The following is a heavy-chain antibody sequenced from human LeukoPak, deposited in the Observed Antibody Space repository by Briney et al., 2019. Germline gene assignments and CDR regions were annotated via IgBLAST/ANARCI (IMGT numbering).Heavy chain of an antibody. CDR1: GGTFSSYA. V-gene: IGHV1-69*13. D-gene: IGHD3-3*01. J-gene: IGHJ4*02. Sequence: GASVKVSCKASGGTFSSYAISWVRQAPGQGLEWVGGIIPIFGTANYAQKFQGRVTITADESTSTAYMELSSLRFEDTAVYYCARAFWSGYIFDYWGQGTLVTVSS. CDR2: IIPIFGTA. CDR3: ARAFWSGYIFDY.